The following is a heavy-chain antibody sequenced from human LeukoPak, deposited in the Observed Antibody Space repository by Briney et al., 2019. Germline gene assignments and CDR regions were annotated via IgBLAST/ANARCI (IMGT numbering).Heavy chain of an antibody. CDR1: GYTFTSYY. CDR3: ARSGGGGYYDFWSGYYYYYYMDV. CDR2: INPSGGST. V-gene: IGHV1-46*01. J-gene: IGHJ6*03. D-gene: IGHD3-3*01. Sequence: ASVKVSCKASGYTFTSYYMHWVRQAPGQGLEWMGIINPSGGSTNYAQKLQGRVTMTTDTSTSTAYMELRSLRSDDTAVYYCARSGGGGYYDFWSGYYYYYYMDVWGKGTTVTVSS.